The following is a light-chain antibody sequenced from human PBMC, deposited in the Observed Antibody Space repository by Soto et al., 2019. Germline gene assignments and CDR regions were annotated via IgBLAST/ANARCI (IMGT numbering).Light chain of an antibody. J-gene: IGLJ7*01. CDR2: EGS. CDR3: SSHAGSNNLL. V-gene: IGLV2-14*02. CDR1: SSDVGSYNL. Sequence: QSALTQPASVSGSPGQSITISCTGTSSDVGSYNLVSWYQQHPGKAPKLMIYEGSKRPSGVSNRFSGSKSGNTASLTISGLQAEDEADYYCSSHAGSNNLLFGGGTQLTVL.